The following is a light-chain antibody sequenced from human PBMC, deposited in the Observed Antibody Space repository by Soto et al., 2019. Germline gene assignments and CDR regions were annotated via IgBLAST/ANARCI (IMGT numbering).Light chain of an antibody. CDR1: PSISSE. CDR3: QQGHNWPLT. Sequence: EIVMTQSPAPLSVSPGERATLSCRASPSISSELAWYQQKPGQPPRLLIYGASTRATGVPARFTGSGSGSDFTLTISGLQSEDFAVYYCQQGHNWPLTFGQGTRVEI. CDR2: GAS. J-gene: IGKJ2*01. V-gene: IGKV3-15*01.